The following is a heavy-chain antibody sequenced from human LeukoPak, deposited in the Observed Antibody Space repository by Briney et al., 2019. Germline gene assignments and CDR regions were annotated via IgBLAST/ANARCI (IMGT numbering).Heavy chain of an antibody. J-gene: IGHJ4*02. CDR2: IHYTGIT. CDR3: ARVYDYGKFDF. CDR1: GASISSHY. D-gene: IGHD4/OR15-4a*01. V-gene: IGHV4-59*11. Sequence: PSETLSLTCTVSGASISSHYWSWIRQPPGRGLEWIGYIHYTGITSFDPSLKSRLTVSIDTSKSQFSLNLNSVTAADTAVYYCARVYDYGKFDFWGPGAPLTVSS.